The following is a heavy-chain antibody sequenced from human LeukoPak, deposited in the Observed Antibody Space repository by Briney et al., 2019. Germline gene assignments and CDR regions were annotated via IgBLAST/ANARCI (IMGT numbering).Heavy chain of an antibody. CDR3: ARHRGYGGYDLWDYWFDP. Sequence: KPSQTLSLTCAVSGGSISSGGYSWSWIRQPPGKGLEWIGYIYYSGSTNYNPSLKSRVTISIDTSKKQFSLKLSSVTAADTAVYYCARHRGYGGYDLWDYWFDPWGQGTLVSVSS. CDR1: GGSISSGGYS. D-gene: IGHD5-12*01. CDR2: IYYSGST. J-gene: IGHJ5*02. V-gene: IGHV4-30-4*07.